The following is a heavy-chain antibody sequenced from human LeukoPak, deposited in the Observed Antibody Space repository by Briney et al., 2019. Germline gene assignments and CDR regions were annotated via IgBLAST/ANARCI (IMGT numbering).Heavy chain of an antibody. J-gene: IGHJ4*02. D-gene: IGHD3-10*01. CDR3: AKDPRLDYYGSGSYYARFDY. V-gene: IGHV3-23*01. CDR1: GFTVSSNY. CDR2: ISGSGGST. Sequence: PGGSLRLSCAASGFTVSSNYMSWVRQAPGKGLEWVSAISGSGGSTYYADSVKGRFTISRDNSKNTLYLQMNSLRAEDTAVYYCAKDPRLDYYGSGSYYARFDYWGQGTLVTVSS.